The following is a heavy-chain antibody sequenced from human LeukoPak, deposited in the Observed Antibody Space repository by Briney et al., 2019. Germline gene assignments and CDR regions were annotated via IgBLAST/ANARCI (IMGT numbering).Heavy chain of an antibody. CDR3: GRLGQSSGYYPVLL. CDR1: GGSISSHY. CDR2: IYYSGNT. V-gene: IGHV4-59*08. D-gene: IGHD3-22*01. Sequence: SETLSLTCNVSGGSISSHYWSWIRQPPGKGLEWIGYIYYSGNTNYNPSLKSRVTISVDTSKNQFSLKLSSVTAAGTAVYYCGRLGQSSGYYPVLLWGQGTLVTVSS. J-gene: IGHJ4*02.